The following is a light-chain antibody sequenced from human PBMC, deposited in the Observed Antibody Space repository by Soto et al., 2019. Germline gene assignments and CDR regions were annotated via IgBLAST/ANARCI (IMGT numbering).Light chain of an antibody. CDR1: QIVYNK. J-gene: IGKJ1*01. Sequence: DIQMTQSPSSLSPPLVYSLTFSCLASQIVYNKLAGYHHKPGQAPRLLISGASTGATGVPSRFSGSRSGTEFTLTISSLQPDDFATNYYQHYNSYSEAFGQGTKVDI. CDR2: GAS. CDR3: QHYNSYSEA. V-gene: IGKV1-5*01.